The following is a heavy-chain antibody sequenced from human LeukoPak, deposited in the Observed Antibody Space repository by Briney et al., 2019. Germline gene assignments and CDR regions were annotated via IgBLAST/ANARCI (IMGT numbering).Heavy chain of an antibody. CDR3: ARHPVREGQPDLYYFDY. D-gene: IGHD3-10*01. CDR2: INPNSGGT. CDR1: GYTFTGYY. V-gene: IGHV1-2*02. J-gene: IGHJ4*02. Sequence: ASVKVSCKASGYTFTGYYMHWVRQAPGQGLEWMGWINPNSGGTNYAQKFQGRVTMTRDTSISTAYMELSRLRSDDTAVYYCARHPVREGQPDLYYFDYWGQGTLVTVSS.